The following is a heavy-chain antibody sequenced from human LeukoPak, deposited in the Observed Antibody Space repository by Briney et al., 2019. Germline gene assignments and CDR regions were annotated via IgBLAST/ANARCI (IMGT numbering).Heavy chain of an antibody. D-gene: IGHD6-13*01. V-gene: IGHV3-23*01. CDR1: GSTFDNYA. CDR3: AKLSSSWSFDAFDI. J-gene: IGHJ3*02. CDR2: ISGSGLNT. Sequence: PGGSLRLSCAASGSTFDNYAMSWVRQAPGKGLEWVSVISGSGLNTYYADSGKGRFTISRDNSKNTLYLQMNSLRAEDTAVYYCAKLSSSWSFDAFDIWGQGTMVTVSS.